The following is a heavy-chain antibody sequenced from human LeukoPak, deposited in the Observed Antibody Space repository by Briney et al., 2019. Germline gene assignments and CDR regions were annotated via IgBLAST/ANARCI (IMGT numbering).Heavy chain of an antibody. CDR3: AKDRSSWYIAFDI. D-gene: IGHD6-13*01. CDR2: INSDGSST. V-gene: IGHV3-74*01. Sequence: GGSLRLSCAASGFTFSSHWMHWVRQAPGKGLVWVSRINSDGSSTSYVDSVAGRFTISRDNAKNTLYLQMSSLRAEDTAVYYCAKDRSSWYIAFDIWGQGTMVTVSS. J-gene: IGHJ3*02. CDR1: GFTFSSHW.